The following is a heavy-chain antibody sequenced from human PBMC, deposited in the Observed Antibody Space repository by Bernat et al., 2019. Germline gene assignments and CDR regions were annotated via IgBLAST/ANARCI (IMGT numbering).Heavy chain of an antibody. CDR2: VRKKHNSYST. D-gene: IGHD3-10*01. V-gene: IGHV3-72*01. CDR1: GFTFSDHY. CDR3: TRGGSGTDNYYSPMDV. J-gene: IGHJ6*02. Sequence: EVQLMESGGGLVQPGGSLRLSCAASGFTFSDHYMDWVRQAPGKGLEWVGRVRKKHNSYSTEYAASVKGRFTISRDDSKNSMHLQMNSLKNEDTAVYYCTRGGSGTDNYYSPMDVWGQGTTVTVSS.